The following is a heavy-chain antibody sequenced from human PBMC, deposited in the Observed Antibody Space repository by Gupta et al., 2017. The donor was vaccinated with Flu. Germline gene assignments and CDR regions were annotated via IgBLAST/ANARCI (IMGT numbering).Heavy chain of an antibody. CDR3: AKSSSGGPSDDY. CDR2: ISGSGGST. V-gene: IGHV3-23*01. J-gene: IGHJ4*02. CDR1: GFTFSSYA. Sequence: EVQLLEYGGGLVQPGGSLRLSCEASGFTFSSYAMSWVRQAPGKGLDWVSAISGSGGSTYYADSVKGRFTISRDNSKNTLYLQMNSLRAEDTAVYYCAKSSSGGPSDDYWGQGTLVTVSS. D-gene: IGHD6-25*01.